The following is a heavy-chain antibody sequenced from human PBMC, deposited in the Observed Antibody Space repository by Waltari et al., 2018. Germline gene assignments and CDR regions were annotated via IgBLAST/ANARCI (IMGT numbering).Heavy chain of an antibody. Sequence: QLQLQESGPGLVKPSETLSLTCTVSGGSISSSSYYWGWIRQPPGKGLEWIGSIYYSGSTYYNPSLRSRVTISVDTSKNQFSLKLSSVTAADTAVYYCASKDIAALWDFQHWGQGTLVTVSS. V-gene: IGHV4-39*01. D-gene: IGHD6-6*01. J-gene: IGHJ1*01. CDR1: GGSISSSSYY. CDR3: ASKDIAALWDFQH. CDR2: IYYSGST.